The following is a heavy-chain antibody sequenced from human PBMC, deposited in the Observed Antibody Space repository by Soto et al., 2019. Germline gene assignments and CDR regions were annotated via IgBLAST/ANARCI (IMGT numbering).Heavy chain of an antibody. CDR2: IYYSGST. D-gene: IGHD2-2*02. J-gene: IGHJ5*02. CDR3: VRGGIPTQNWFDP. Sequence: SETLSLTCTVSGGSISSYYWSWIRQPPGKGLEWIGYIYYSGSTNYNPSLQSRVTISADTSKNQFSLKLKSVTAADTAVYYCVRGGIPTQNWFDPWGQGTLVTVSS. CDR1: GGSISSYY. V-gene: IGHV4-59*01.